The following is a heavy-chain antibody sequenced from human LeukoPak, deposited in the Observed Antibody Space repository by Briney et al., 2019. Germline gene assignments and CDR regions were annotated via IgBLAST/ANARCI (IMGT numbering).Heavy chain of an antibody. D-gene: IGHD3-22*01. V-gene: IGHV3-23*01. CDR1: VFTFSSYA. J-gene: IGHJ4*02. CDR3: AKEGDSSGYLYYFDY. Sequence: GGSLRLSCAASVFTFSSYAMSWVRQAPGKGLEWVSAISGSGGSTYYADSVKGRFTISRDNSKNTLYLQMNSLRAEDTAVYYCAKEGDSSGYLYYFDYWGQGTLVTVSS. CDR2: ISGSGGST.